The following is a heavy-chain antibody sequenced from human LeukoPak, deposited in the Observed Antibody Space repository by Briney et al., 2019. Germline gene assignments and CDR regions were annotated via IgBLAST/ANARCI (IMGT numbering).Heavy chain of an antibody. CDR3: ARVGIAYYYDSSGYYTDF. CDR1: GFTFSSYA. Sequence: GGSLRLSCAASGFTFSSYAMSWVRQAPGKGLEWVSAISGSGGSTYYADSVKGRFTISRDNAKNSLYLQMNSLRAEDTAVYYCARVGIAYYYDSSGYYTDFWGQGTLVTVSS. J-gene: IGHJ4*02. V-gene: IGHV3-23*01. D-gene: IGHD3-22*01. CDR2: ISGSGGST.